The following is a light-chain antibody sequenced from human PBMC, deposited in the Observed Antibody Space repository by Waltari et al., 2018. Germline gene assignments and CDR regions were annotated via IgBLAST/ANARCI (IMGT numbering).Light chain of an antibody. Sequence: DIVLTQSPANLSLSQGERATLSCRASQSGYNYLAWYQLKPGQAPRLPIYDASNRATGIPARFSGSGSGTDFTLTISNLEPEDSAVYYCQQRSKWPLTFGRGTKVEIK. CDR3: QQRSKWPLT. CDR2: DAS. CDR1: QSGYNY. V-gene: IGKV3-11*01. J-gene: IGKJ4*01.